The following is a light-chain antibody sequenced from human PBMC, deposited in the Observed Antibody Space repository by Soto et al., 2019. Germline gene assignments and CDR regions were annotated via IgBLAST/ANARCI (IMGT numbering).Light chain of an antibody. CDR2: APS. Sequence: DIQMTQSPSSLSASVGDRVTITCRASETIASYVNWYQQRPGKAPKLLIYAPSTLQSGVPSRFGGSGSGTDFTLTITSLQPEDFSTCFCQQTYIPPRTFGQGTRL. CDR1: ETIASY. CDR3: QQTYIPPRT. V-gene: IGKV1-39*01. J-gene: IGKJ1*01.